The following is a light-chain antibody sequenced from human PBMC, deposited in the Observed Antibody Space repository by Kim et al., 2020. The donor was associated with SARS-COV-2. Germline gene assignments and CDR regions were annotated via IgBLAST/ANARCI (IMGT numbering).Light chain of an antibody. CDR1: QSVSSDY. V-gene: IGKV3-20*01. CDR2: ATS. Sequence: EIVLTQSPGTLSLSPGERATLSCRASQSVSSDYLAWYQQKPGQPPRLLMYATSSRATGIPDRFSGSGSGTDFTLTISRLEPEDFAVYYCQHYGSSPRTFGPGTKVDIK. J-gene: IGKJ3*01. CDR3: QHYGSSPRT.